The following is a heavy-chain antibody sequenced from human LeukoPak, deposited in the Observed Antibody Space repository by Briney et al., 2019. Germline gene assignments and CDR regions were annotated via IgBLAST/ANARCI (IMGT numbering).Heavy chain of an antibody. J-gene: IGHJ5*02. V-gene: IGHV4-59*01. CDR2: IYYSGST. D-gene: IGHD3-10*01. Sequence: PSETLSLTCTVSGGSISSYYWSWIRQPPGKGLEWIGYIYYSGSTNYNPSLKSRVTISVDTSKNQFSLKLSSVTAADTAVYYCARDPDYYGSGTPKKGFDPWGQGTLVTVSS. CDR1: GGSISSYY. CDR3: ARDPDYYGSGTPKKGFDP.